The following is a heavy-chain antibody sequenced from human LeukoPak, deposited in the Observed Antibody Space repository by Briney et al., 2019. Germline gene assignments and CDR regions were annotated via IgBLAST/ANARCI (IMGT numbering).Heavy chain of an antibody. CDR2: ISGRGGRT. Sequence: GGSLTVSCAPSRLTFSSYAMSWVRQAPGKGLEWVSVISGRGGRTFYTDSVKGGFPISRHNSKNPLYLQLNRVRPEDRAMYYCVKDQVKHYGNYFDFWGQGPLVPVSS. V-gene: IGHV3-23*01. CDR1: RLTFSSYA. D-gene: IGHD4-17*01. CDR3: VKDQVKHYGNYFDF. J-gene: IGHJ4*02.